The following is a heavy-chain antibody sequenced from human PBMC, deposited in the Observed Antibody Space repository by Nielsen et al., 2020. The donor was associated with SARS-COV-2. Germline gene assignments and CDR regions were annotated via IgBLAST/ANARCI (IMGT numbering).Heavy chain of an antibody. CDR1: GFTFSGYA. CDR2: ISGNGDTT. CDR3: ANGPGSWDY. J-gene: IGHJ4*02. D-gene: IGHD1-26*01. Sequence: GGSLRLSCAASGFTFSGYAMSWVRQAPGKGLEWVSAISGNGDTTYYADSVKGRFIISRDNSKNTLYLEMNSLRADDTAVYYCANGPGSWDYWGQGTLVTVSS. V-gene: IGHV3-23*01.